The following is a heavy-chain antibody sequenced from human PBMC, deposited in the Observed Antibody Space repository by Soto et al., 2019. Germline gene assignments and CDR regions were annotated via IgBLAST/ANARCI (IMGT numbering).Heavy chain of an antibody. J-gene: IGHJ4*02. CDR3: ARHSAGQPLSLDY. CDR1: GGSISSYY. V-gene: IGHV4-59*08. CDR2: IYYSGST. D-gene: IGHD3-10*01. Sequence: SETLSLTCTVSGGSISSYYWSWIRQPPGKGLEWIGYIYYSGSTNYNPSLKSRVTISVDTSKNQFSLKLSSVTAADTAVYYCARHSAGQPLSLDYWGQGTLVTVSS.